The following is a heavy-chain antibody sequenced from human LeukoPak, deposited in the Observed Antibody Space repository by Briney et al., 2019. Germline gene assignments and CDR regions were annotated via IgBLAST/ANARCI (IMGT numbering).Heavy chain of an antibody. D-gene: IGHD6-6*01. Sequence: PSETLSLTCAVSGGSISSGGYSWSWIRQPPGKGLEWIGYIYHSGSTYYNPSLKSRVTISVDRSKNQFSLKLSSVTAADTAVYYCASQSEYSSLSDNWGQGTLVTVSS. CDR1: GGSISSGGYS. CDR2: IYHSGST. J-gene: IGHJ4*02. V-gene: IGHV4-30-2*01. CDR3: ASQSEYSSLSDN.